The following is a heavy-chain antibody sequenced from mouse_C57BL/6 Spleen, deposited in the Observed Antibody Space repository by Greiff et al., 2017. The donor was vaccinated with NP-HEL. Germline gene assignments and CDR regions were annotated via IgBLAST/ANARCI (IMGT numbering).Heavy chain of an antibody. Sequence: QVQLQQPGAELVKPGASVKLSCKASGYTFPSYWMQWVKQRPGQGLEWIGEIDPSDSYTNYNQKFKGKATLTVDTSSSTAYMQLSSLTSEDSAVYYCSIYYYGRAAGYFDVWGTGTTVTVSS. CDR1: GYTFPSYW. V-gene: IGHV1-50*01. CDR3: SIYYYGRAAGYFDV. D-gene: IGHD1-1*01. J-gene: IGHJ1*03. CDR2: IDPSDSYT.